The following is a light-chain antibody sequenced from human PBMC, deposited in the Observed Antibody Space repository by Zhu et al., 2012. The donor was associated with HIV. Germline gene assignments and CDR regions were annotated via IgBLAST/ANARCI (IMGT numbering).Light chain of an antibody. V-gene: IGKV3-20*01. Sequence: EIVLTQSPGTLSLSPGERATLSCRASQSVSSTYLAWYQQKPGQAPRLLIYGASSRATGIPDRFSGSGSGTDFTLTISRLEPEDFAVYYCQQYGSSLFTFGRG. CDR3: QQYGSSLFT. CDR2: GAS. CDR1: QSVSSTY. J-gene: IGKJ3*01.